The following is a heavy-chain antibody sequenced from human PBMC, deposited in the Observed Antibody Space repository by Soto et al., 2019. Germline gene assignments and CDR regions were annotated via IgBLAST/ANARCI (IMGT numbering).Heavy chain of an antibody. CDR2: IYHGGST. CDR3: ARDYYYGSGSHGMDV. Sequence: PSETLSLTCAVSGYSISSGYYWGWLRQPPGKGLEWIGNIYHGGSTYYNPSLKSRVTISVDTSKNQFSLKLSSVTAADTAVYYCARDYYYGSGSHGMDVWGQGTTVTVSS. V-gene: IGHV4-38-2*02. J-gene: IGHJ6*02. D-gene: IGHD3-10*01. CDR1: GYSISSGYY.